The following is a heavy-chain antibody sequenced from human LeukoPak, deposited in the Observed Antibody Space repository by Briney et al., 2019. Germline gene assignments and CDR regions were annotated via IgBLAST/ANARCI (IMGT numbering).Heavy chain of an antibody. CDR2: IYYSGTT. Sequence: PSETLSLTCTVSGGSISSYYWSWIRQPPGKGLECIGYIYYSGTTNYNPSFKSRVTISVDTSKNQFSLKLRSVTAADTAVYYCARGGDYLFDYWGQGTLVTVSS. CDR1: GGSISSYY. V-gene: IGHV4-59*01. D-gene: IGHD4-17*01. J-gene: IGHJ4*02. CDR3: ARGGDYLFDY.